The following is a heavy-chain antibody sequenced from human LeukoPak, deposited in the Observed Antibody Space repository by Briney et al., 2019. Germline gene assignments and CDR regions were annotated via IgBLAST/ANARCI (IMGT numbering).Heavy chain of an antibody. V-gene: IGHV4-39*01. CDR1: GGSISSSSYY. D-gene: IGHD6-6*01. Sequence: PSETLSLTCTVSGGSISSSSYYWGWIRQPPGKGLEWIGSIYYSGSTYYNPSLKSRVTISVDTSKNQFSLKLSSVTAADTAVYYCARHLSSSRLGPFDYWGQGTLVTVSS. J-gene: IGHJ4*02. CDR3: ARHLSSSRLGPFDY. CDR2: IYYSGST.